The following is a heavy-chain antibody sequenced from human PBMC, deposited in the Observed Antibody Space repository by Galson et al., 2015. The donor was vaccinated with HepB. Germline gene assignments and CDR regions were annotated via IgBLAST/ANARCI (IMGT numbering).Heavy chain of an antibody. V-gene: IGHV3-23*01. CDR3: AKARANWGLDIDY. CDR1: GFTFSSYA. J-gene: IGHJ4*02. Sequence: SLRLSCAASGFTFSSYAMSWVRQAPGKGLEWVSGITGSGGNIYCADSVKGRFTISRDNSKTTLYLQMNSLRAEDTAVYYCAKARANWGLDIDYWGQGTLVTVSS. CDR2: ITGSGGNI. D-gene: IGHD7-27*01.